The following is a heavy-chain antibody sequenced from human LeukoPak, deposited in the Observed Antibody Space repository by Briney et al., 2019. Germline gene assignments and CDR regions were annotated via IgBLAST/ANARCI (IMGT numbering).Heavy chain of an antibody. Sequence: PSETLSLTCAVSGYSISSNHWWGWIRPPPGKGLEWIGYIFYAGSTYYNPSLKSRVTMSVDTSKNQFSLRLSSVTAVDTAVYYCARIGPILGAAWVDYWGQGTLVSVSS. CDR1: GYSISSNHW. CDR2: IFYAGST. D-gene: IGHD3-3*02. CDR3: ARIGPILGAAWVDY. J-gene: IGHJ4*02. V-gene: IGHV4-28*01.